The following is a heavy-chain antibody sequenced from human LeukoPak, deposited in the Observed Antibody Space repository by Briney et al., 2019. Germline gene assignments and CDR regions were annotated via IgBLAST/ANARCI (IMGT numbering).Heavy chain of an antibody. J-gene: IGHJ6*02. Sequence: PPETLSLTCTVSGGSISSSSYYWGWVRQPPGKGLEWIGTISDSGNTYYNPSLRSRVTISEDTSKKQFSLKLSSVTAADTAVYYCARVSVVYGMDVWGRGTTVTVSS. CDR1: GGSISSSSYY. CDR2: ISDSGNT. V-gene: IGHV4-39*07. CDR3: ARVSVVYGMDV.